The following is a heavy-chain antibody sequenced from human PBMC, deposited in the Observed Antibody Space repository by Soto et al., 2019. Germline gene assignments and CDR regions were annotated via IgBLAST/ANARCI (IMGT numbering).Heavy chain of an antibody. CDR2: IYYTGST. Sequence: QVQLQESGPGLVRPSQTLSLTCTVSGGSIISGGHYWTWVRQHPGKGLEWMGYIYYTGSTSYNPFLESRLTMSVDTSQPQFSLRLDSVTAADTAVYSCARVRVDVLPGALRFLYIMDVWGQGTTVTVSS. V-gene: IGHV4-31*03. D-gene: IGHD2-2*02. CDR1: GGSIISGGHY. J-gene: IGHJ6*02. CDR3: ARVRVDVLPGALRFLYIMDV.